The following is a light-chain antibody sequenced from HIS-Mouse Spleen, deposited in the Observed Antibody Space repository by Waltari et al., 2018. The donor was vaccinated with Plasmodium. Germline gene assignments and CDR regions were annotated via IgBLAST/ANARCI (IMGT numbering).Light chain of an antibody. V-gene: IGKV3-20*01. CDR2: GAS. CDR1: QSVSSSY. J-gene: IGKJ2*01. CDR3: QQYGSSPYT. Sequence: EIVLTQSSGTLSLSPGEIATLSCRASQSVSSSYLAWYQQKPGQAPRLLISGASSSATGIPDRFSGSGSGTDFTLTISRLEPEDFAVYYCQQYGSSPYTFGQGTKLEIK.